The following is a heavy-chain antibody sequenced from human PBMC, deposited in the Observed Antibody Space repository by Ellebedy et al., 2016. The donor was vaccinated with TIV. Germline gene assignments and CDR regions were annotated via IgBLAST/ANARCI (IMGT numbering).Heavy chain of an antibody. CDR1: GGSFSAYY. V-gene: IGHV4-34*01. Sequence: MPGGSLRLSCAVYGGSFSAYYWSWIRQPPGKGLEWIGEVNHGGSTNYNPSLKSRVTVSVDTSKNQFSLKLSSVTAADTAVYYCARERSIASVLDWFDPWGQGTLVTVSS. J-gene: IGHJ5*02. CDR2: VNHGGST. CDR3: ARERSIASVLDWFDP. D-gene: IGHD6-6*01.